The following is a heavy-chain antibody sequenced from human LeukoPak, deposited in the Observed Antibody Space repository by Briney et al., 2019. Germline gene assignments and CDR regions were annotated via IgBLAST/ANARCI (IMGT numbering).Heavy chain of an antibody. CDR3: ARTLSGYYFDY. D-gene: IGHD5-12*01. J-gene: IGHJ4*02. Sequence: AGGSLRLSCAASGFTVSSNYMSWVRQAPGKGLEWVSVIYSGGSTYYADSVKGRFTISRDNSKNTLYLQMNSLRAEDTAVYYRARTLSGYYFDYWGQGTLVTVSS. V-gene: IGHV3-53*01. CDR2: IYSGGST. CDR1: GFTVSSNY.